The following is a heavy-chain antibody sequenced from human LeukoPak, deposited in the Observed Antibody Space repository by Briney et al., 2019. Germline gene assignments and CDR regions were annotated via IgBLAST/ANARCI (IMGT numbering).Heavy chain of an antibody. CDR3: AKDRTWEAVAGKTDY. J-gene: IGHJ4*02. CDR2: MQYDGSVE. Sequence: TGGSLRLSCVASGFSLSNYGIHWVRQAPGKGLEWVTFMQYDGSVEFYADSVKGRFTISRDNSKNTAFLQMNSLRAEDTAVYYCAKDRTWEAVAGKTDYWGQGTLVTVSS. CDR1: GFSLSNYG. D-gene: IGHD6-19*01. V-gene: IGHV3-30*02.